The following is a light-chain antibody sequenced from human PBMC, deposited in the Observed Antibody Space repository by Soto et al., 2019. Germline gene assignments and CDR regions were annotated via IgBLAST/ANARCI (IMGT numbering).Light chain of an antibody. CDR2: DAS. Sequence: DIQMTQSPSTLSASVGDRVTITCRASQSISSWLAWYQQKPGKAPKLLIYDASSLESGVPSRFSGSGSGTEYPLTISSLQPDDFATYYCQQYNSYWTFGQGTKVDI. CDR3: QQYNSYWT. J-gene: IGKJ1*01. V-gene: IGKV1-5*01. CDR1: QSISSW.